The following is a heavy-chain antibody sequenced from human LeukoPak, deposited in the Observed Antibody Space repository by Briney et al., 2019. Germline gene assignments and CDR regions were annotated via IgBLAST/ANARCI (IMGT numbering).Heavy chain of an antibody. CDR2: SYHSGST. V-gene: IGHV4-4*02. Sequence: HSETLSLTCAVSGGSITSSKWWTWVRQPPGKGLEWIGESYHSGSTNYNPSLKSRVTISVDKSKKQFSLKLSSVTAADTAVYYCARLSPDGFDIWGQGTMVTVFS. CDR3: ARLSPDGFDI. D-gene: IGHD2/OR15-2a*01. J-gene: IGHJ3*02. CDR1: GGSITSSKW.